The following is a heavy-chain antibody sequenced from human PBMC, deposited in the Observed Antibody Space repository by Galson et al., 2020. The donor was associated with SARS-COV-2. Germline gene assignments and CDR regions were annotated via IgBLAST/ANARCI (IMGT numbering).Heavy chain of an antibody. V-gene: IGHV1-24*01. J-gene: IGHJ5*02. CDR3: ATSSPVVSYWFDP. CDR1: GYTLTELS. Sequence: ALVKVSCKVSGYTLTELSMHWVRQAPGKGLEWMGGFDPEDGETIYAQKFQGRVTMTEDTSTDTAYMELSSLRSEDTAVYYCATSSPVVSYWFDPWGQGTLVTVSS. D-gene: IGHD2-2*01. CDR2: FDPEDGET.